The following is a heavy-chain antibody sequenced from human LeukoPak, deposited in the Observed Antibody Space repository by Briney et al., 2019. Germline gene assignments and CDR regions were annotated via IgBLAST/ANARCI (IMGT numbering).Heavy chain of an antibody. D-gene: IGHD2-2*01. Sequence: GGSLRLSCAASGLTFSSYWMSWVRQAPGKGLEWVANIKQDGSEKYYVDSVKGRFTISRDNAKNSLYLQMNSLTAEDTAVYYCAREGDIVVVPAAPGDVWGKGTTVTVSS. CDR2: IKQDGSEK. V-gene: IGHV3-7*01. CDR1: GLTFSSYW. J-gene: IGHJ6*04. CDR3: AREGDIVVVPAAPGDV.